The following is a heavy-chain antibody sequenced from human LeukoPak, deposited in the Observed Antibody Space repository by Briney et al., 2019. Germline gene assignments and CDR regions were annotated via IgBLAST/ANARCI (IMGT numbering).Heavy chain of an antibody. D-gene: IGHD2-2*01. CDR1: GYTFTSYD. V-gene: IGHV1-8*01. CDR3: ARGQSYQLLLDY. Sequence: GASVKVSCKASGYTFTSYDINWVRQATGQGLEWMGWMNPNSGNTGYAQKFQGRVTMTRNTSTSTAYMELSSLRSEDTAVYYCARGQSYQLLLDYWSQGTLVTVSS. CDR2: MNPNSGNT. J-gene: IGHJ4*02.